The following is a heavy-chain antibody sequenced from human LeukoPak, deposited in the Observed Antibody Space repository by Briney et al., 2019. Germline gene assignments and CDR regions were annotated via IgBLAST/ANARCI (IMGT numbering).Heavy chain of an antibody. CDR1: GFTFSNYV. V-gene: IGHV3-21*01. J-gene: IGHJ6*03. D-gene: IGHD2-2*01. Sequence: GGSLRLSCAASGFTFSNYVMSWVRQAPGKGLEWVSSISSSSSYIYYADSVKGRFTISRDNAKNSLYLQMNSLRAEDTAVYYCARAYGTYCSSTSCLQYYYMDVWGKGTTVTVSS. CDR2: ISSSSSYI. CDR3: ARAYGTYCSSTSCLQYYYMDV.